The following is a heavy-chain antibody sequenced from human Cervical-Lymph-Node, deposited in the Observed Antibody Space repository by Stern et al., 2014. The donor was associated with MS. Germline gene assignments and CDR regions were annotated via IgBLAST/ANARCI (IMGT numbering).Heavy chain of an antibody. CDR3: ARGKDDYAQQVDY. V-gene: IGHV3-11*06. CDR1: AFTFSDYY. Sequence: VQLEESGRGLVKPGGSLRLSCAASAFTFSDYYMSWIRQAPGKGLEWVSYISSSSSHTNYADSVKGRFTISRDNAKNSVYLQMNSLTAEDTAVYYCARGKDDYAQQVDYWGQGTLVTVSS. J-gene: IGHJ4*02. D-gene: IGHD4-17*01. CDR2: ISSSSSHT.